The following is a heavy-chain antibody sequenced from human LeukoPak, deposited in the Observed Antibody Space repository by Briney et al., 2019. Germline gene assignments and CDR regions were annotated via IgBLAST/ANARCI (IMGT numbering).Heavy chain of an antibody. CDR3: ASGTNVMGSKDKAMVTSLDY. J-gene: IGHJ4*02. CDR1: GFTVSRHY. V-gene: IGHV3-66*02. CDR2: IYSGGST. D-gene: IGHD5-18*01. Sequence: GGFLRLSLAAPGFTVSRHYMSLVRPGPGEGLGGVSGIYSGGSTYYADSVKGRFTISRDNSKNTLYLQMNSLRAEDTAVYYCASGTNVMGSKDKAMVTSLDYWGQGTLVTVSS.